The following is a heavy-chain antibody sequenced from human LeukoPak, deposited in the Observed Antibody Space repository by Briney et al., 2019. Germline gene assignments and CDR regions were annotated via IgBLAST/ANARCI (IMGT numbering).Heavy chain of an antibody. CDR1: GFTFSSYS. Sequence: GGSLRLSCAASGFTFSSYSMNWVRQAPGKGLEWVSSISSSSSYIYYADSVKGRFTISRDNAKNSLYLQMNSLRAEDTAVYYCARVDYGDYDGYFDYWGQGTLVTVSS. CDR3: ARVDYGDYDGYFDY. V-gene: IGHV3-21*04. CDR2: ISSSSSYI. D-gene: IGHD4-17*01. J-gene: IGHJ4*02.